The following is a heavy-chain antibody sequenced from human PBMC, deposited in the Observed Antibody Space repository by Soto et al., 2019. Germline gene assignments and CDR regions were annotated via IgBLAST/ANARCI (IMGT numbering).Heavy chain of an antibody. D-gene: IGHD2-15*01. CDR2: INHSGST. J-gene: IGHJ4*02. Sequence: QVQLQQWGAGLLKPSETLSLTCAVYGGSFSGYYWSWIRQPPGKGLEWIGEINHSGSTNYNPSLKCRATISVDTSKNQFALKLSSVTAADTAVYYCARYCSGGRCFGVSGADYWGQGTLVTVSS. CDR1: GGSFSGYY. V-gene: IGHV4-34*01. CDR3: ARYCSGGRCFGVSGADY.